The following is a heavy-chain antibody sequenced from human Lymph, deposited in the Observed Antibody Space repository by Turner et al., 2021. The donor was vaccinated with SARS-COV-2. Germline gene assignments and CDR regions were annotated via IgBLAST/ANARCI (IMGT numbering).Heavy chain of an antibody. J-gene: IGHJ4*02. D-gene: IGHD3-10*02. Sequence: QLQLPESGPGLVKPSETLSLTCTVSGCSISSSSYYWGWIRQPPGKGLEWIGSIYYSGSTYYNPSLKSRVTISVDTSKNQFSLKLSSVTAADTAVYYCARHAYRFYVSSLLFDYWGQGTLVTVSS. CDR2: IYYSGST. CDR3: ARHAYRFYVSSLLFDY. V-gene: IGHV4-39*01. CDR1: GCSISSSSYY.